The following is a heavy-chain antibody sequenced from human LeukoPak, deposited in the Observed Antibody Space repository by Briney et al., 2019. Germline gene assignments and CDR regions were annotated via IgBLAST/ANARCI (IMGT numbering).Heavy chain of an antibody. CDR3: ARDRTGLRFLEWLPSPGWFDP. V-gene: IGHV4-59*01. D-gene: IGHD3-3*01. CDR2: IYYSGST. J-gene: IGHJ5*02. Sequence: PSETLSLTRTVSGGSISSYYWSWIRPPPGKGLEGIGYIYYSGSTNYNPSLKSRVTISVDTSKNQFSLKLSSVTAADTAVYYCARDRTGLRFLEWLPSPGWFDPWGQGTLVTVSS. CDR1: GGSISSYY.